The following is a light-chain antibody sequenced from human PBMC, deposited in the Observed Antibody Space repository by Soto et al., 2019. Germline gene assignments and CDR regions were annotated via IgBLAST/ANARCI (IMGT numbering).Light chain of an antibody. V-gene: IGKV1-9*01. Sequence: DIQLTQSPSFLSASVGDRVTITCRASQGISSYLAWYQQKPGKAPKLLIYDASTLQSGFPSRFSGGGSGTEFNLISVSLQVEDFATSYCQQLNSHPITFGQGTRLEIK. CDR3: QQLNSHPIT. CDR2: DAS. J-gene: IGKJ5*01. CDR1: QGISSY.